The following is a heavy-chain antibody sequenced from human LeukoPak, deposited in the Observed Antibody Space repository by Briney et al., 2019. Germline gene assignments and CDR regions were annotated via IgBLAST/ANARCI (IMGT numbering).Heavy chain of an antibody. CDR2: ISYDGSNN. J-gene: IGHJ3*02. CDR3: VRDQGAFDI. Sequence: GGSLRLSCAASGFTIGAYSMHWIRQAPGKGLEWVAVISYDGSNNDYADSVKGRFTISRDNSKNTFFLQMNSLSAEDTAVYYCVRDQGAFDIWGQGTMVTVSS. V-gene: IGHV3-30*03. CDR1: GFTIGAYS.